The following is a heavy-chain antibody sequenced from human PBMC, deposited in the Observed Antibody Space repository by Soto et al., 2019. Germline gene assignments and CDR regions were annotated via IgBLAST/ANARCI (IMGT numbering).Heavy chain of an antibody. CDR2: IYSGGST. J-gene: IGHJ6*02. Sequence: GSLRLSCAASGFTVSSNYMSWVRQAPGKGLEWVSVIYSGGSTYYADSVKGRFTISRDNSKNTLYLQVNSLRAEDTAVYYCARDRYDFWSGYPDPYYYYGMDVWGQGTTVTVSS. CDR3: ARDRYDFWSGYPDPYYYYGMDV. CDR1: GFTVSSNY. V-gene: IGHV3-53*01. D-gene: IGHD3-3*01.